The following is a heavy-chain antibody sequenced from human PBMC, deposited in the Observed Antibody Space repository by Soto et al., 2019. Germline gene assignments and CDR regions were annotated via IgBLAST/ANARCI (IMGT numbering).Heavy chain of an antibody. V-gene: IGHV4-59*01. D-gene: IGHD2-8*02. Sequence: SETLSLTYTVSGGSISSYYWSWIRQPPGKGLEFIAYISYGGSTNYNSSLHSRVTISVDTSKNQFSLKLNSVTAADTAVYYCARAPGGLWFDPWGQGTLVTVSS. J-gene: IGHJ5*02. CDR1: GGSISSYY. CDR3: ARAPGGLWFDP. CDR2: ISYGGST.